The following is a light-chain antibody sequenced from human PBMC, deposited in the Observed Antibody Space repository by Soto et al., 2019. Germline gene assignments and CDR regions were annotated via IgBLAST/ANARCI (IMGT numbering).Light chain of an antibody. J-gene: IGKJ2*01. V-gene: IGKV3-20*01. CDR3: QQFGSPPPNT. CDR1: QSVSSSY. Sequence: EIVLTQSPGTLSLSPGERATLSCRASQSVSSSYLAWYQQKPGQAPRLLIYGASSRATGIPDRFSGSGSGTDFTLTISRLQPEAFAVYYCQQFGSPPPNTFGQGTKLENK. CDR2: GAS.